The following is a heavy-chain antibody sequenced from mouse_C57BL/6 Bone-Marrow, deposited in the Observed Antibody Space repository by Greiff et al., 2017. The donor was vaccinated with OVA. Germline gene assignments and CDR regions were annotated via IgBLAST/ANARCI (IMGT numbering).Heavy chain of an antibody. CDR1: GYSFPDYN. D-gene: IGHD1-1*01. V-gene: IGHV1-39*01. CDR3: AFYYGSSYRYFDV. CDR2: INPNYGTT. Sequence: VQLQQSGPELVKPGASVKISCKASGYSFPDYNMTWVKQSNGKSLEWIGVINPNYGTTSYNQKFKGKATLTVDQSSSTAYMKLNSLTSEDSAVYYCAFYYGSSYRYFDVWGTGTTVTVSS. J-gene: IGHJ1*03.